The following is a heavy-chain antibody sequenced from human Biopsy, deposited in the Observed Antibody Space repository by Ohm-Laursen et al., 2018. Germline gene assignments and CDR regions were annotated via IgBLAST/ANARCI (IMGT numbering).Heavy chain of an antibody. CDR2: IKQDGSEE. D-gene: IGHD2-2*01. V-gene: IGHV3-7*01. Sequence: SLRLSCTASGFSFENYVMKWFRQGPGKGLEWVANIKQDGSEEYYVDSVKGRFTISRDNANNSLYLQVNSLRAEDTAVYFCARESSTSGRVRVDSWGQGTLVTVSS. CDR3: ARESSTSGRVRVDS. CDR1: GFSFENYV. J-gene: IGHJ5*01.